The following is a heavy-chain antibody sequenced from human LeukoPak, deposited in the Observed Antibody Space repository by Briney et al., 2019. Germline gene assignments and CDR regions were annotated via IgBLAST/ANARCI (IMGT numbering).Heavy chain of an antibody. CDR2: ITPNGGGT. J-gene: IGHJ3*02. Sequence: ASVKVSCKASGYTFTDYYMHWVRQAHGQGLEWMGWITPNGGGTNYAQKFQGRVTMTRDTSISTAYLELSTLRSDDTAVYFCRWYGSGRSFDIWGQGTMVTVSS. CDR1: GYTFTDYY. D-gene: IGHD3-10*01. CDR3: RWYGSGRSFDI. V-gene: IGHV1-2*02.